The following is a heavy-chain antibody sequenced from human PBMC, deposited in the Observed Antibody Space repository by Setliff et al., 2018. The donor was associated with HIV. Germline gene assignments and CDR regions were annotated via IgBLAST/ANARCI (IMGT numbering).Heavy chain of an antibody. D-gene: IGHD5-12*01. CDR1: GGSISSGSYS. Sequence: SETLSLTCTVSGGSISSGSYSWSWIRQHPGKGLEWIGYIYYSGISYYNPSLNSRVTISIDTSKNQFSLKLTSVTAADTAVYYCAREWLQHTGDDAFDVWGQGTMVTVSS. CDR2: IYYSGIS. J-gene: IGHJ3*01. CDR3: AREWLQHTGDDAFDV. V-gene: IGHV4-61*01.